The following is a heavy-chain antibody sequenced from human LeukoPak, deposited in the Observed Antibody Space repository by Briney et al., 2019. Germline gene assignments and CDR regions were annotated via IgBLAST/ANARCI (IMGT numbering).Heavy chain of an antibody. Sequence: PSETLSLTCTVSGGSISSSSYDWGWVRQPPGKGLEWIGSIYYSGSTYYNQPLKSRVNISVDTSKNPFSLKLSSVTAADTAVYYCARALYYYDSSGYPLFDYWGQGTLVTVSS. CDR1: GGSISSSSYD. CDR2: IYYSGST. D-gene: IGHD3-22*01. V-gene: IGHV4-39*07. CDR3: ARALYYYDSSGYPLFDY. J-gene: IGHJ4*02.